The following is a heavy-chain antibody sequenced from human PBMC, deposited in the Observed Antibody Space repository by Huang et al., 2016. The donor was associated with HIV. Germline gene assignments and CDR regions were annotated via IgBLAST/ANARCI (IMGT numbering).Heavy chain of an antibody. CDR2: ISYDAKTK. CDR3: AKGGSAAAVLDF. D-gene: IGHD6-13*01. CDR1: GFTFSSYG. V-gene: IGHV3-30*18. J-gene: IGHJ4*02. Sequence: QVQLVESGGGVVQPGRSLKISCAASGFTFSSYGMHWVRPAPGKGLGWVAVISYDAKTKYYADSVKGRFSISRDNSKTTVYLQLNSLRLEDTAVYYCAKGGSAAAVLDFWGQGTLVTVSS.